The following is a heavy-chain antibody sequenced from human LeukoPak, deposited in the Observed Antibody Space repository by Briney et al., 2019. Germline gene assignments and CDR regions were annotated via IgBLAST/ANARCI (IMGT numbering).Heavy chain of an antibody. CDR2: IYSGST. CDR1: GFTVSSNS. Sequence: GGSLRLSCTVSGFTVSSNSMSWVRQAPGKGLEWVSFIYSGSTHYSDSVKGRFAISRDNSKNTLYLQMNSLRAEDTAVYYCARRAGAYSHPYDYWGQGTLVTVSS. CDR3: ARRAGAYSHPYDY. V-gene: IGHV3-53*01. J-gene: IGHJ4*02. D-gene: IGHD4/OR15-4a*01.